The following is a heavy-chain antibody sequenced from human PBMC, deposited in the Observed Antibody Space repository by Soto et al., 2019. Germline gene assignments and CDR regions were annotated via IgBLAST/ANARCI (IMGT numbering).Heavy chain of an antibody. CDR2: ISGSGGST. V-gene: IGHV3-23*01. D-gene: IGHD5-18*01. J-gene: IGHJ6*02. Sequence: GGSLRLSCAASGFTFSSYAMSWVRQAPGKGLEWVSAISGSGGSTYYADSVKGRFTISRDNSKNTLYLQMNSLRAEDTAVYYCAKDRFGGYSYSYGMDVWGQGTTVTVSS. CDR1: GFTFSSYA. CDR3: AKDRFGGYSYSYGMDV.